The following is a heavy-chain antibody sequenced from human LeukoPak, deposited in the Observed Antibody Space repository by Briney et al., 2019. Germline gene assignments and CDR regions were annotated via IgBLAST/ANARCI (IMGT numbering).Heavy chain of an antibody. CDR3: ARGRYSGSYYEANDAFDI. CDR2: INPSGGST. CDR1: GYTFTGYY. J-gene: IGHJ3*02. D-gene: IGHD1-26*01. V-gene: IGHV1-46*01. Sequence: ASVKVSCKASGYTFTGYYMHWVRQAPGQGLEWMGIINPSGGSTSYAQKFQGRVTMTRDTSTSTVYMELSSLRSEDTAVYYCARGRYSGSYYEANDAFDIWGQGTMVTVSS.